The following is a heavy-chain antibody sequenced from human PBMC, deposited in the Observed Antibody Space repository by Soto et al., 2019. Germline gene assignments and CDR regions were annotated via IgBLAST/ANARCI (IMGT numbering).Heavy chain of an antibody. D-gene: IGHD3-3*01. CDR3: ARGLEYDFWSGYYYFDY. CDR1: GGSLSSSGYY. Sequence: PSETLSVTCAVSGGSLSSSGYYWGWIRQPPGKDLEWIGNIYYSGSTNYNPSPKSRVTISVDTSKNQFSLKLSSVTAADTAVYYCARGLEYDFWSGYYYFDYWGQGTLVTVSS. J-gene: IGHJ4*02. V-gene: IGHV4-39*07. CDR2: IYYSGST.